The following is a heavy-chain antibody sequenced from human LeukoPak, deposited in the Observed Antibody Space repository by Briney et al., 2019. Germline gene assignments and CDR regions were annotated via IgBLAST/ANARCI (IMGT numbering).Heavy chain of an antibody. Sequence: SETLSLTCTVSGGSISSSSYYWGWIRQPPGKGLEWIGSIYYSGSTYYNPSLKSRVTISVDTSKNLFSLKLSSVTAADTAVYYCARDRRCTNGVCTWFDPWGQGTLVTVSS. CDR3: ARDRRCTNGVCTWFDP. CDR2: IYYSGST. D-gene: IGHD2-8*01. CDR1: GGSISSSSYY. J-gene: IGHJ5*02. V-gene: IGHV4-39*07.